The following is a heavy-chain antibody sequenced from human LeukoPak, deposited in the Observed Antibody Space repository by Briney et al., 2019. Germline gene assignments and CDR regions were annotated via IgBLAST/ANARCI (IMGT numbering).Heavy chain of an antibody. V-gene: IGHV4-31*03. J-gene: IGHJ5*02. Sequence: SQTLSLTCTVSGGSISSGGYYWSWIRQHPGKGLEWIGYIYYSGSTYYNPSLKSRVTISVDTSKNQFSLKLSSVTVADTAVYYCARVTARAGIDPWGPGTLVTVSS. CDR3: ARVTARAGIDP. CDR1: GGSISSGGYY. D-gene: IGHD3-10*01. CDR2: IYYSGST.